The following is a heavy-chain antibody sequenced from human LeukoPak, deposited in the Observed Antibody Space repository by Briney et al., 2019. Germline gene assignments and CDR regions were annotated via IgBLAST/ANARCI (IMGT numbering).Heavy chain of an antibody. J-gene: IGHJ6*03. D-gene: IGHD6-13*01. CDR3: ARDRVGQQLVGRKNNYYYMDV. CDR2: IRSKANSYAT. V-gene: IGHV3-73*01. Sequence: GGSLRLSCAASGFTFSGSAMHWVRQASGKGLEWVGRIRSKANSYATAYAASVKGRFTISRDDSKNHAHLQMNSVKTDDAAVYYGARDRVGQQLVGRKNNYYYMDVWGKGTTV. CDR1: GFTFSGSA.